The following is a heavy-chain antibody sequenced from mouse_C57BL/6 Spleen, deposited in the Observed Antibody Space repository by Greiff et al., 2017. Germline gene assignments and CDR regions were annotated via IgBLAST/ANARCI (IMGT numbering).Heavy chain of an antibody. V-gene: IGHV1-82*01. CDR2: IYPGDGDT. CDR1: GYAFSSSW. CDR3: ARSEGEYYFDY. J-gene: IGHJ2*01. Sequence: VQLQESGPELVKPGASVKISCKASGYAFSSSWMNWVKQRPGKGLEWIGRIYPGDGDTNYNGKFKGKATLTADKSSSTAYMQLSSLTSEDSAVYFCARSEGEYYFDYWGQGTTLTVSS.